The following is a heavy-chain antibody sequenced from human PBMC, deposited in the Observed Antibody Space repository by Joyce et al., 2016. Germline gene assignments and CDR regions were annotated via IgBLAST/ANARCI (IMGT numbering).Heavy chain of an antibody. CDR2: IIPMFGTT. CDR3: ARAGLDALSPLDQ. Sequence: QVQLVQSGSEVRKPESSVIVSCTASGGPFNAYSVTWVRQAPGQGLEWMGGIIPMFGTTNYAQKFQDRVTITADSSANTAYMELSSLRSEDTAIYYCARAGLDALSPLDQWGQGTLVTVSS. CDR1: GGPFNAYS. J-gene: IGHJ4*02. V-gene: IGHV1-69*01. D-gene: IGHD2/OR15-2a*01.